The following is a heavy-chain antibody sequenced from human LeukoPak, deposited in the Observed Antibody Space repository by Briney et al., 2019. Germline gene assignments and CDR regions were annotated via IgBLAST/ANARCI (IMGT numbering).Heavy chain of an antibody. CDR1: GGTFSSYA. V-gene: IGHV1-69*13. CDR3: ARGYSSSWYSSD. Sequence: GASVKVSCKASGGTFSSYAISWVRQAPGQGLEWMGGIIPIFGTANYAQKFQGRATITADESTSTAYMELSSLRSEDTAVYYCARGYSSSWYSSDWGQGTLVTVSS. D-gene: IGHD6-13*01. J-gene: IGHJ4*02. CDR2: IIPIFGTA.